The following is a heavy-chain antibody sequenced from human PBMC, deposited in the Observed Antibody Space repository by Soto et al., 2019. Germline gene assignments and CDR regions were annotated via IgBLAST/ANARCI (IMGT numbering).Heavy chain of an antibody. CDR3: ASSSGNNYGVGTNYYFDY. Sequence: QVQLVQSGAEVKKPGSSVKVSCKTSGGTFSTYSIVWVRQAPGEGLEWMGGIIPIFGTANYAQKFQDRVTSTAEKSTNTAFMELSSLRSEDTAMYYCASSSGNNYGVGTNYYFDYWGQGPLVTVSS. D-gene: IGHD1-26*01. V-gene: IGHV1-69*06. CDR2: IIPIFGTA. J-gene: IGHJ4*02. CDR1: GGTFSTYS.